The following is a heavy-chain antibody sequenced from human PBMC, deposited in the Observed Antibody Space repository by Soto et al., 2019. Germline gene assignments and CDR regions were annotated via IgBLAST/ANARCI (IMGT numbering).Heavy chain of an antibody. J-gene: IGHJ6*02. CDR1: GFTFSSYS. CDR2: ISSSSSYI. Sequence: PGGSLRLSCAAPGFTFSSYSMNWVRQAPGKGLEWVSSISSSSSYIYYADSVKGRFTISRDNAKNSLYLQMNSLRAEDTAVYYCARDMGATTGYYYYGMDVWGQGTTVTVSS. CDR3: ARDMGATTGYYYYGMDV. D-gene: IGHD5-12*01. V-gene: IGHV3-21*01.